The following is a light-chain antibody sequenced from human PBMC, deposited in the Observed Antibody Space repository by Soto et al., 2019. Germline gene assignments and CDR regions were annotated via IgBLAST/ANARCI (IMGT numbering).Light chain of an antibody. CDR3: QSYDSSLSGSVV. J-gene: IGLJ2*01. CDR1: SSNIGAGYD. V-gene: IGLV1-40*01. Sequence: QSVLTQPPSVSGAPGQRVTISCTGSSSNIGAGYDVHWYQQLPGTAPKVLIYGNSNRPAGVPDRFSGSKSGTSASLAIIGLQAEDEADYYCQSYDSSLSGSVVFGGGTQLTVL. CDR2: GNS.